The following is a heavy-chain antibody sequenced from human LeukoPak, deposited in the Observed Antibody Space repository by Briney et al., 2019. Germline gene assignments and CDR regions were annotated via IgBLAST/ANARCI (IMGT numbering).Heavy chain of an antibody. J-gene: IGHJ4*02. Sequence: ASVKVSCKASGYTFTGYYMHWVRQAPGQGLEWMGWINPNSGGTNYAQKFQGRVTMTRDTSISTAYMELSRLRSDDTAVYYCARGGGQQWLVLRAPFDYWGQGTLVTVS. CDR2: INPNSGGT. CDR1: GYTFTGYY. CDR3: ARGGGQQWLVLRAPFDY. D-gene: IGHD6-19*01. V-gene: IGHV1-2*02.